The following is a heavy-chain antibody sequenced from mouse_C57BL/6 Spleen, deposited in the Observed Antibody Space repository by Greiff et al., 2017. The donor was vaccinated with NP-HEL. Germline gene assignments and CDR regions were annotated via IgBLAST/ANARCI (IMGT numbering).Heavy chain of an antibody. CDR3: ARGTTPRYFDV. CDR2: ISSGSSTI. CDR1: GFTFSDYG. D-gene: IGHD1-1*01. Sequence: DVHLVESGGGLVKPGGSLKLSCAASGFTFSDYGMHWVRQAPEKGLEWVAYISSGSSTIYYAATVKGRFTISRDNAKNTLFLQMTSLRSEDTAMYYCARGTTPRYFDVWGTGTTVTVSS. V-gene: IGHV5-17*01. J-gene: IGHJ1*03.